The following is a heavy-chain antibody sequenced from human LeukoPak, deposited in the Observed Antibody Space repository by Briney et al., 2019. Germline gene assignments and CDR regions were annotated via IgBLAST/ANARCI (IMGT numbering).Heavy chain of an antibody. CDR2: ISGSGGST. D-gene: IGHD4-17*01. J-gene: IGHJ1*01. V-gene: IGHV3-23*01. CDR3: ARYGDYEGEEYFQH. Sequence: ETLSLTCAVSGGSISSGGCSWSWVRQAPGKGLEWVSAISGSGGSTYYADSVKGRFTISRDNSKNTLYLQMNSLRAEDTAVYYCARYGDYEGEEYFQHWGQGTLVTVSS. CDR1: GGSISSGGCS.